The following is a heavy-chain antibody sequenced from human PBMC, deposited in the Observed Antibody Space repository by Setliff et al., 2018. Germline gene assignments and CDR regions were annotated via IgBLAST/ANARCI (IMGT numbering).Heavy chain of an antibody. Sequence: GGSLRLSCAASGFAFGTYGMHWVRQAPGKGLEWLTFIRYDGSYKYYADSVKGRFTISRDNSQNTLFLQMNGLRPEDTAVYYCAKPSSSWYGYYYYMDVWGKGTTVTVSS. CDR3: AKPSSSWYGYYYYMDV. D-gene: IGHD6-13*01. V-gene: IGHV3-30*02. CDR2: IRYDGSYK. CDR1: GFAFGTYG. J-gene: IGHJ6*03.